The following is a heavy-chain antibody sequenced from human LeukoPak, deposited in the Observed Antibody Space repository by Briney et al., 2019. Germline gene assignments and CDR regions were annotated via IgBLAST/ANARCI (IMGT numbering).Heavy chain of an antibody. V-gene: IGHV3-33*01. J-gene: IGHJ6*02. CDR2: IWYDGSNK. Sequence: GGSLRLSCAASGFTFSNYGMHWVRQAPGKGLEWVAIIWYDGSNKYYTDSVRGRFTISRDNSKSTLYVQMNNLRAEDTAVYYCARWDYYGMDVWGQGTTVTVSS. CDR1: GFTFSNYG. CDR3: ARWDYYGMDV.